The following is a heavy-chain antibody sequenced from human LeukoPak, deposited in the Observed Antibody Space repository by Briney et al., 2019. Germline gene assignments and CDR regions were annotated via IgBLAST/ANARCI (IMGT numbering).Heavy chain of an antibody. J-gene: IGHJ4*02. V-gene: IGHV3-9*01. CDR3: MKDTRKGGLDY. CDR1: GFTLNDYA. Sequence: PGRSLRLSCTASGFTLNDYAMHWVRQAPGKGLEWVSGIYWNSDRIDYADSVRGRFTISRDNAKHSLYLQMNSLRAEDTAFYYCMKDTRKGGLDYWGQGTLVTVSA. D-gene: IGHD2-15*01. CDR2: IYWNSDRI.